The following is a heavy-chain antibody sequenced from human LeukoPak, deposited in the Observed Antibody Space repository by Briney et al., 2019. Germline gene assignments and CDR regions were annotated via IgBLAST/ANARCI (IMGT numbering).Heavy chain of an antibody. CDR2: ISGSGSTI. V-gene: IGHV3-48*03. D-gene: IGHD3-10*02. Sequence: GGSLRLSCAASGFTLSSYEMSWVRQAPGKGLEWVSYISGSGSTIYYADSVKGRFTISRDNGKNSLYLQMNSLRAEDTAVYYCAELGITMIGGVWGKGTTVTISS. J-gene: IGHJ6*04. CDR1: GFTLSSYE. CDR3: AELGITMIGGV.